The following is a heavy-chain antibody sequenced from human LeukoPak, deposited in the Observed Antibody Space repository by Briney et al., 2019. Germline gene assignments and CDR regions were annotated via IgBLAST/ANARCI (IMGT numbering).Heavy chain of an antibody. Sequence: SVKVSCKASGGTFRSFAISWVRQAPGQGLEGMGGMIPIFRTANYAQKFQGRVTITADESTSTAYMELSSLRSEDTAVYYCARALRYYSDSSGYAFDYWGQGTLVTVSS. D-gene: IGHD3-22*01. CDR1: GGTFRSFA. V-gene: IGHV1-69*13. CDR2: MIPIFRTA. CDR3: ARALRYYSDSSGYAFDY. J-gene: IGHJ4*02.